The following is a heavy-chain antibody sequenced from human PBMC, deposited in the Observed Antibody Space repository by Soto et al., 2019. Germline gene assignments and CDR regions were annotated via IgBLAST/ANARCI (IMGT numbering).Heavy chain of an antibody. CDR1: GFTFSSYA. Sequence: PVGSLRLSCAASGFTFSSYAMSWVRQAPGKGLEWVSAISGSGGSTYYADSVKGRFTVSRDNSKNTLYLQMNSLRAEDTAVYYCAKRGGGYYSPFDYWGQGTLVTVSS. CDR2: ISGSGGST. D-gene: IGHD3-22*01. J-gene: IGHJ4*02. CDR3: AKRGGGYYSPFDY. V-gene: IGHV3-23*01.